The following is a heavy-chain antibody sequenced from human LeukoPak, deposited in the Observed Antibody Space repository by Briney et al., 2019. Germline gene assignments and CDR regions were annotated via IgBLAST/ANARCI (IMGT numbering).Heavy chain of an antibody. Sequence: GGSLRLSCAASGFTFSSYSMNWVRPAPGKGLEWVSSISSSSSYIYYADSVKGRFTISRDNAKNSLYLQMNSLRAEDTAVYYCARGTVAFGSMDYWGQGTLVTVSS. D-gene: IGHD3-3*01. CDR2: ISSSSSYI. V-gene: IGHV3-21*01. CDR3: ARGTVAFGSMDY. CDR1: GFTFSSYS. J-gene: IGHJ4*02.